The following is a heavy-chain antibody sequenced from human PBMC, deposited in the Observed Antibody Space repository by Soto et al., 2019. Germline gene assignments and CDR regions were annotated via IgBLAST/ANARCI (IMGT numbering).Heavy chain of an antibody. V-gene: IGHV3-23*01. CDR3: AKDRSEVVVAARDDAFDI. Sequence: EVQLLESGGGLVQPGGSLRLSCAASGFTFSSYAMSWVRQAPGKGLEWVSAINGSGGSTYYADSVKGRFTISRDNSKNTLYLQMNSLRAEDTAVYYCAKDRSEVVVAARDDAFDIWGQGTMVTVSS. CDR1: GFTFSSYA. J-gene: IGHJ3*02. CDR2: INGSGGST. D-gene: IGHD2-15*01.